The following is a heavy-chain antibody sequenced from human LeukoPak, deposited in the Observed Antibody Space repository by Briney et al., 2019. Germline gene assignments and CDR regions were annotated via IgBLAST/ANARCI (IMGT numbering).Heavy chain of an antibody. V-gene: IGHV3-7*01. CDR1: GFTFSSYW. Sequence: GGSLRLSCAASGFTFSSYWMSWVRQAPGKGLDWVANIKQDGSEKYYVDSVKGRFTISRDNAKNSLYLRMNSLRAEDTAVYYCARDRESYCSSTSCYSWFDPWGQGTLVTVSS. J-gene: IGHJ5*02. CDR3: ARDRESYCSSTSCYSWFDP. CDR2: IKQDGSEK. D-gene: IGHD2-2*02.